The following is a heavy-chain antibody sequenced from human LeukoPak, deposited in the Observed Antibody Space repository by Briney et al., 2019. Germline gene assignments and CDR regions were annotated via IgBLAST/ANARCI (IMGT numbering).Heavy chain of an antibody. CDR1: GFTFSSYS. CDR2: ISSSSSYI. CDR3: AREAPYDAFDI. J-gene: IGHJ3*02. V-gene: IGHV3-21*01. Sequence: GGSLRLSCAASGFTFSSYSMNWVRQAPGKGLEWVSSISSSSSYIYYAYSVKGRFIISRDNAKNSLYLQMNSLRAEDTAVYYCAREAPYDAFDIWGQGTMVTVSS.